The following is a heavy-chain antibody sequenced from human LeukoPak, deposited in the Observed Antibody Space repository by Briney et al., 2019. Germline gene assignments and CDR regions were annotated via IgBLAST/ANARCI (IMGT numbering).Heavy chain of an antibody. D-gene: IGHD3-22*01. J-gene: IGHJ4*02. Sequence: GSLILSSAASAFTSSNAGMSWVRQARGKGLEWVGRIKNKNDGGTTDYAAPVKGRFTISRDDSKNTLYLQMNSLKTEDTAVYYCNTGAYDRSGYYYLHYWGQGTLVTVSS. CDR2: IKNKNDGGTT. CDR3: NTGAYDRSGYYYLHY. CDR1: AFTSSNAG. V-gene: IGHV3-15*01.